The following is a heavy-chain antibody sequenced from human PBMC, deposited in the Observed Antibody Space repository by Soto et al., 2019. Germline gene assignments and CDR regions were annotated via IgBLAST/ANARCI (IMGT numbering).Heavy chain of an antibody. CDR1: GFTFSSYA. Sequence: EVQLLESGGGLVQPGGSLRLSCAASGFTFSSYAMSWVRQAPGKGLEWVSAISGSGGSTYYADSVKGRFTISRDNSKNTLYQQMNSLRAEDTAVYYCAKCSRSSSWLSSFDYWGQGTLVTVSS. CDR3: AKCSRSSSWLSSFDY. D-gene: IGHD6-13*01. CDR2: ISGSGGST. V-gene: IGHV3-23*01. J-gene: IGHJ4*02.